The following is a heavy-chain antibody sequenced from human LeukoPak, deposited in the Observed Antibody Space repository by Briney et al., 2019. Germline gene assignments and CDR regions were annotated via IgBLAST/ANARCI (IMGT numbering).Heavy chain of an antibody. Sequence: PGGSLRLSCAASGFTFSRYSINWARQAPGKGMEWISYISAGGSTMYYADSVKGRFTISRDNAKNALYLQVSSLGDEDTAVYYCARGEYDWGQGTLVTVSS. CDR2: ISAGGSTM. J-gene: IGHJ4*02. CDR3: ARGEYD. CDR1: GFTFSRYS. V-gene: IGHV3-48*02. D-gene: IGHD3-10*01.